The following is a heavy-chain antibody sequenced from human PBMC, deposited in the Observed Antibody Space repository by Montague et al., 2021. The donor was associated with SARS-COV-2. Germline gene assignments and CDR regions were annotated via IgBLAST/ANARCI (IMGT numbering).Heavy chain of an antibody. CDR2: ITDSGGST. Sequence: SLRLSCAASEFTFSNYVMNWVRQAPGKGLEWVSAITDSGGSTFYADSVKGRFTISRDNSKNTVYLQMNTLRAEDTAIYYCAKTGGIIAADTWGQGTLVTVSS. V-gene: IGHV3-23*01. CDR1: EFTFSNYV. D-gene: IGHD6-13*01. CDR3: AKTGGIIAADT. J-gene: IGHJ4*02.